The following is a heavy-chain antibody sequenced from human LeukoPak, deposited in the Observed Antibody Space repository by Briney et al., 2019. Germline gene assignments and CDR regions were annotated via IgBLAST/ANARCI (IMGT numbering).Heavy chain of an antibody. V-gene: IGHV4-39*07. D-gene: IGHD3/OR15-3a*01. CDR2: IYYSGIT. Sequence: SETLSLTCTVSGGSISATGYFWGWIHQPPGKGLEWIGSIYYSGITHYNPSLKSRVTISVDTSKNQFSLKLSSVTAADTAVYYCARVDLQNAFDIWGQGTVVTVSS. CDR1: GGSISATGYF. J-gene: IGHJ3*02. CDR3: ARVDLQNAFDI.